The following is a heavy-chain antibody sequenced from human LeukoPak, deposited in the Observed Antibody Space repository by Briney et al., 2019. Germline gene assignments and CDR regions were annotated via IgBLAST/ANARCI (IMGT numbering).Heavy chain of an antibody. Sequence: GGSLRLSCAASGFTFSSYAMSWVRQAPGKGLECVSGISGSGGSTYYADSVKGRFTISRDNSKSTLYLQMSSLRAEDTAVYYCATHLPHGLMVAALASVFDIWGQGTMVTVSS. CDR2: ISGSGGST. J-gene: IGHJ3*02. D-gene: IGHD2-15*01. V-gene: IGHV3-23*01. CDR1: GFTFSSYA. CDR3: ATHLPHGLMVAALASVFDI.